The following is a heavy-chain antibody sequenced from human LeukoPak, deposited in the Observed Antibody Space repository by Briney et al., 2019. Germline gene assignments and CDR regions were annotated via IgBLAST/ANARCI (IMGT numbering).Heavy chain of an antibody. CDR2: IYPADSDT. V-gene: IGHV5-51*01. D-gene: IGHD7-27*01. CDR1: GYTFTGYY. CDR3: ARQWGWFDP. Sequence: GASVKLSCKASGYTFTGYYMHWVRQAPGQGLEWMGVIYPADSDTRYSPSFQGQVTISADKSISTAYLQWSSLKASDTAMYYCARQWGWFDPWGQGTLVTVSS. J-gene: IGHJ5*02.